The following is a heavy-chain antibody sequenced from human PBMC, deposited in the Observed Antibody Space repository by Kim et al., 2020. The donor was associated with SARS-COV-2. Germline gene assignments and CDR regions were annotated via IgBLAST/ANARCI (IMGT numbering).Heavy chain of an antibody. CDR1: GGSISSYY. Sequence: SETLSLTCTVSGGSISSYYWSWIRQPPGKGLEWIGYIYYSGSTNYNPSLKSRVTISVDTSKNQFSLKLSSVTAADTAVYYCARGGYGDYGLSGYFDYWGQGTLVTVSS. CDR2: IYYSGST. V-gene: IGHV4-59*01. CDR3: ARGGYGDYGLSGYFDY. J-gene: IGHJ4*02. D-gene: IGHD4-17*01.